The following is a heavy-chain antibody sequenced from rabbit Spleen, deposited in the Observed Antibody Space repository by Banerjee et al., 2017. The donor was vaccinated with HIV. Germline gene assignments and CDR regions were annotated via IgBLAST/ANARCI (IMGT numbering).Heavy chain of an antibody. J-gene: IGHJ3*01. V-gene: IGHV1S43*01. CDR2: IYVSSGST. D-gene: IGHD1-1*01. Sequence: QQQLEESGGGLVKPGGTLTLTCKVSGIDFSSWYYMCWVRQAPGKGLELIGCIYVSSGSTWYASWVNGRFTISRSTSLNTVDLKMTSLTVADTATYFCARMPYGGGNGYYLSVWGQGTLVTVS. CDR1: GIDFSSWYY. CDR3: ARMPYGGGNGYYLSV.